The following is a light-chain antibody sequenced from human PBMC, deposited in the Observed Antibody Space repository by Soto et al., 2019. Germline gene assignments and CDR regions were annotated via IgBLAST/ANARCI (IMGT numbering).Light chain of an antibody. CDR3: QQYGSSLIT. CDR1: QSVGSN. V-gene: IGKV3-20*01. Sequence: EIVITQSPATLSVYPGERVTLSCRARQSVGSNLAWYQQTPGQAPRVVIYAASSRATGSPDRFSGGGSGTDFTLTISRLEPEDFAVYYCQQYGSSLITFGQGTRLEIK. CDR2: AAS. J-gene: IGKJ5*01.